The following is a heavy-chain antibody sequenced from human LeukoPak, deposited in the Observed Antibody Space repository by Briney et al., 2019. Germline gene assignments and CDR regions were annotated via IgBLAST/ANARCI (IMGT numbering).Heavy chain of an antibody. CDR3: ARLNNAFDI. V-gene: IGHV5-51*01. J-gene: IGHJ3*02. Sequence: GESLRISCEGSITTYWIAWVRQMPGKGLEWMGIIYPGDSDTRYSPSFQGQVTISADKSISTAYLQWSSLKASDTAMYDCARLNNAFDIWGQGTMVTVSS. CDR2: IYPGDSDT. CDR1: ITTYW.